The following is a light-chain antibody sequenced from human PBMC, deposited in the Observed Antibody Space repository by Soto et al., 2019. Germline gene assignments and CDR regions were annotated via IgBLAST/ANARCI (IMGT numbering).Light chain of an antibody. V-gene: IGKV3D-20*01. CDR1: QSVSSNY. J-gene: IGKJ1*01. CDR2: DAS. Sequence: EIVLTQSPATLSLSPGERATLSCGASQSVSSNYLAEYQQKPGLAPRLLIYDASTRATGIPDRFSGSGSGTDFTLTISSLQTEDVAVYYCQQYYETPWTFGQGTKVDI. CDR3: QQYYETPWT.